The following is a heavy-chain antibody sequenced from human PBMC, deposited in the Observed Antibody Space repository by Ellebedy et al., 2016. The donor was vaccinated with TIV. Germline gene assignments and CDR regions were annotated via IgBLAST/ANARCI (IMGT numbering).Heavy chain of an antibody. D-gene: IGHD4-17*01. Sequence: GESLKISXAASGFTFSSYAMHWVRQAPGKGLEWVAVISYDGSNKYYADSVKGRFTISRDNSKNTLYLQMNSLRAEDTAVYYCAREYGDVRFDYWGQGTLVTVSS. J-gene: IGHJ4*02. CDR1: GFTFSSYA. V-gene: IGHV3-30-3*01. CDR2: ISYDGSNK. CDR3: AREYGDVRFDY.